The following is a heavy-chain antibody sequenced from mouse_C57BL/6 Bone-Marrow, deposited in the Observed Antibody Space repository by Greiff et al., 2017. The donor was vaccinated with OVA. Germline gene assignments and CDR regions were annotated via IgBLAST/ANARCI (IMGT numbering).Heavy chain of an antibody. CDR3: APYNCGFAY. J-gene: IGHJ3*01. V-gene: IGHV1-26*01. CDR2: INPNNGGT. D-gene: IGHD1-3*01. Sequence: VKQSHGKSLEWIGDINPNNGGTSYNQKFKGKATLTVDKSSSTAYMELRSLTSEDSAVYYCAPYNCGFAYWGQGTLVTVSA.